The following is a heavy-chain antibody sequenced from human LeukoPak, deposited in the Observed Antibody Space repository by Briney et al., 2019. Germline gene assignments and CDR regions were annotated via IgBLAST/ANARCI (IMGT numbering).Heavy chain of an antibody. D-gene: IGHD3-22*01. V-gene: IGHV1-2*02. CDR2: INPNSGGT. CDR1: GYTFTGYY. Sequence: GASVKVSCKASGYTFTGYYMHWVRQAPGQGLEWMGWINPNSGGTNYAQKFQGRVTMTRDTSISTAYMELSRLRSDDTAVYYCAKPHYYYDSSGHGYWGQGTLVTVSS. CDR3: AKPHYYYDSSGHGY. J-gene: IGHJ4*02.